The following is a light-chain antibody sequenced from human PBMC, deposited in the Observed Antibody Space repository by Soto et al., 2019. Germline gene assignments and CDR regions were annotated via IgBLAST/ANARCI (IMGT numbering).Light chain of an antibody. CDR2: DNN. J-gene: IGLJ3*02. CDR3: APWDSALSAGV. V-gene: IGLV1-51*01. CDR1: SSNIGDNS. Sequence: QSVLTQPPSMSAAPGQMVAISCSGTSSNIGDNSVSWYQHFPGTAPKVLIYDNNRRPSGIPDRFSGSKSGTSATLTIIGLKTGDEADYYCAPWDSALSAGVFGGGTKLTVL.